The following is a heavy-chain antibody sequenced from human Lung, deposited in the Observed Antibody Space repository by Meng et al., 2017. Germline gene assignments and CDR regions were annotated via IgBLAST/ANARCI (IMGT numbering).Heavy chain of an antibody. CDR3: ARGPTTMAHDFDY. CDR1: GGSFSDYC. J-gene: IGHJ4*02. Sequence: HLKSWGSGLLKPSEPRSPTIVVAGGSFSDYCWSWIRQPPGKGLEWIGEINHSGSTNYNPSLESRATISVDTSQNNLSLKLSSVTAADSAVYYCARGPTTMAHDFDYWGQGTLVTVSS. V-gene: IGHV4-34*01. D-gene: IGHD4-11*01. CDR2: INHSGST.